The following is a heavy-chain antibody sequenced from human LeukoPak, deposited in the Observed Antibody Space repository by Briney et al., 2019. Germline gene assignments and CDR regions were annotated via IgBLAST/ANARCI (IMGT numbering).Heavy chain of an antibody. Sequence: SETLSLTCTVSGGSISSYYWSWIRQPPGKGLEWIGYIYYSGSTNYNPSLKSRVTISVDTSKNQFSLKLSSVTAADTAVYYCARVKQWLEIDYWGQGTLVTVSS. CDR1: GGSISSYY. J-gene: IGHJ4*02. D-gene: IGHD6-19*01. CDR3: ARVKQWLEIDY. V-gene: IGHV4-59*01. CDR2: IYYSGST.